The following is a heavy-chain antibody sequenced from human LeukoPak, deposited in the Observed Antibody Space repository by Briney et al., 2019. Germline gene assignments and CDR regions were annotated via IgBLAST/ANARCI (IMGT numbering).Heavy chain of an antibody. CDR2: ISSSSSTI. D-gene: IGHD6-13*01. J-gene: IGHJ6*02. CDR3: ASNIAAAPYYYYGMDV. V-gene: IGHV3-48*01. Sequence: PGGSLRLSCAASGFTFSSSAMSWVRQVPGKGLEWVSYISSSSSTIYYADSVKGRFTISRDNAKNSLYLQMNSLRAEDTAVYYCASNIAAAPYYYYGMDVWGQGTTVTVSS. CDR1: GFTFSSSA.